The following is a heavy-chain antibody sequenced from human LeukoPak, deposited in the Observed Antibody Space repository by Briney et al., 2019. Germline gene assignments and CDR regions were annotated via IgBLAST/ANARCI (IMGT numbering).Heavy chain of an antibody. D-gene: IGHD5-18*01. CDR2: IYPGDSDT. CDR1: EYSFTSYW. V-gene: IGHV5-51*01. J-gene: IGHJ4*02. Sequence: GESLKISCTGSEYSFTSYWIGWGRQLPGKGLEWMGIIYPGDSDTRYSPSFQGKVTISADKSISTAYLQWSSLKASDTAMYYCASPGQKGYSYGYDYWGQGTLVTVSS. CDR3: ASPGQKGYSYGYDY.